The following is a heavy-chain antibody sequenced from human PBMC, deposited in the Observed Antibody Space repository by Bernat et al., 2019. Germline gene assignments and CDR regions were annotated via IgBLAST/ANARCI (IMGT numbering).Heavy chain of an antibody. D-gene: IGHD3-3*01. CDR3: ARAQYYDFWSGYFYGYYFDY. CDR2: IYYSGST. CDR1: GGSISSGHYY. J-gene: IGHJ4*02. V-gene: IGHV4-30-4*01. Sequence: QVQLQESGPGLVKPSQTLSLTCTVSGGSISSGHYYWSWIRQPPGKGLEWIGYIYYSGSTYYNPSLKSRVTISVDTSKNQFSLKLSSVTAADTAVYYCARAQYYDFWSGYFYGYYFDYWGQGTLVTVSS.